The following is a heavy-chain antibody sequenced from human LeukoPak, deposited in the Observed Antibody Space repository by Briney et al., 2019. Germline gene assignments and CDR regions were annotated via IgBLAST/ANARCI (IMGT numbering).Heavy chain of an antibody. J-gene: IGHJ4*02. CDR2: INPSGGST. D-gene: IGHD3-22*01. V-gene: IGHV1-46*01. CDR3: ARAHDYYDSSGPGGY. CDR1: GYTFTSYY. Sequence: GASVKVSCKASGYTFTSYYMHWVRQAPGQGLEWMGIINPSGGSTSYAQKFQGRVTMTRDMSTSTVYMELSSLRSEDTAVYYCARAHDYYDSSGPGGYWGQGTLVTVSS.